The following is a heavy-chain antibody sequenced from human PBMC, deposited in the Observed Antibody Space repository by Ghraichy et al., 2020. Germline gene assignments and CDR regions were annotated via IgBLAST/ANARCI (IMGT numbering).Heavy chain of an antibody. J-gene: IGHJ4*02. Sequence: ASVKVSCKVSGYTLTELSMYWVRQASGNGLEWMGAFDPEDGEAVYAQKFQGRLTMTEDTSTDTAYMELSSLRSEDAAVYYCATPGFSGSSSNPLDYWGQGTLVTVSS. CDR3: ATPGFSGSSSNPLDY. CDR1: GYTLTELS. CDR2: FDPEDGEA. V-gene: IGHV1-24*01. D-gene: IGHD6-6*01.